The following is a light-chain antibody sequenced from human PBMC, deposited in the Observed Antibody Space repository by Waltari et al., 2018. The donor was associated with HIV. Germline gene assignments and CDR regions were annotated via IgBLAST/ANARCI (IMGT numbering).Light chain of an antibody. J-gene: IGLJ2*01. V-gene: IGLV3-21*04. CDR3: QVWDSSSDHVV. CDR1: NIGSEA. CDR2: GNN. Sequence: SFVLTQPPSVSEAPGKTARVTCGGSNIGSEAVHWYQQKPGQAPVLVSYGNNGRPSGIPERVSGSNSGNTATLTISRVGAGDEADYYCQVWDSSSDHVVFGGGTKLTVL.